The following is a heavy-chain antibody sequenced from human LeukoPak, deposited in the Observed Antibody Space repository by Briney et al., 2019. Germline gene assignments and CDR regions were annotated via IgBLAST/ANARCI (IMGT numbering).Heavy chain of an antibody. J-gene: IGHJ5*02. CDR2: ISAYNGNT. D-gene: IGHD2-2*01. CDR1: GYTFTSYG. CDR3: ARWPYCSSTSCSYNWFDP. V-gene: IGHV1-18*01. Sequence: ASVKVSCKASGYTFTSYGISWVRQAPGQGLEWMGWISAYNGNTNYAQKLQGRVTMTTDTSTSTAYMELRSLRSDDTAVYYCARWPYCSSTSCSYNWFDPWGQGTLVTVSS.